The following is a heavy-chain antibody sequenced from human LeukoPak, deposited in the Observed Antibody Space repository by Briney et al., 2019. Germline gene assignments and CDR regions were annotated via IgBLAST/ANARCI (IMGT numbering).Heavy chain of an antibody. CDR1: GGTFTNYA. D-gene: IGHD3-10*01. Sequence: GASVKVSCKASGGTFTNYAFSWVRQAPGQGLEWMGRIIPMVGMANYAQKVQGRVTITADKSTNTTYMELSSLRSEDTAVYYCARDLWFGEPTPGFFDYWGQGTPVTVSS. J-gene: IGHJ4*02. V-gene: IGHV1-69*04. CDR2: IIPMVGMA. CDR3: ARDLWFGEPTPGFFDY.